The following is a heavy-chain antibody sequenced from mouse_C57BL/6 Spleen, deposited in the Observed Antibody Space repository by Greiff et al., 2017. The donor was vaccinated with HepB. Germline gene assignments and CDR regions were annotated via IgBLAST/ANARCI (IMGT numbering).Heavy chain of an antibody. CDR2: INPSTGGT. J-gene: IGHJ4*01. Sequence: EVQLQQSGPELVKPGASVKISCKASGYSFTGYYMNWVKQSPEKSLEWIGEINPSTGGTTYNQKFKAKATLTVDKSSSTAYMQLKSLTSEDSAVYYCASIYYYGSFYAMDYWGQGTSVTVSS. CDR1: GYSFTGYY. D-gene: IGHD1-1*01. CDR3: ASIYYYGSFYAMDY. V-gene: IGHV1-42*01.